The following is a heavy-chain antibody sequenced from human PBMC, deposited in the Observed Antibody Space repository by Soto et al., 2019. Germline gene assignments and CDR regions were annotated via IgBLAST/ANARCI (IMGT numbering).Heavy chain of an antibody. J-gene: IGHJ4*02. CDR1: GGSISNYC. V-gene: IGHV4-59*08. Sequence: SETLSLPWTVFGGSISNYCWSWIRQPPGKALEWIGDIYYSGSTNYNPSLKSRVTISVDTSKNQLSLQLSSVTAADTAVYYCARLGPAWVGGPRNAGPLDYRGQGTLVPVSP. D-gene: IGHD3-16*01. CDR3: ARLGPAWVGGPRNAGPLDY. CDR2: IYYSGST.